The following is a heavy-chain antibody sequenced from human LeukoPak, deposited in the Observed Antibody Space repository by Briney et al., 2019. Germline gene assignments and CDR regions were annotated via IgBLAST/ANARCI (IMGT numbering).Heavy chain of an antibody. CDR2: VHHSGGT. V-gene: IGHV4-4*02. Sequence: SETLSLTCAVSGGSISSSNWWSWVRQPPGKGLEWIGEVHHSGGTNYNPSLQSRVTISADRSNNRFSLSLNSVTAADTAVFYCARGEEYGSGTVHFDYWGQGILVTVSS. D-gene: IGHD3-10*01. CDR1: GGSISSSNW. J-gene: IGHJ4*02. CDR3: ARGEEYGSGTVHFDY.